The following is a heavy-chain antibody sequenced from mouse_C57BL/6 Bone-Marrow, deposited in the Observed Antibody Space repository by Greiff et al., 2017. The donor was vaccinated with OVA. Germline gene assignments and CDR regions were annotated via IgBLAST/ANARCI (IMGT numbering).Heavy chain of an antibody. D-gene: IGHD1-1*01. CDR1: GFSLTSYG. Sequence: VKLVESGPGLVAPSQSLSITCTVSGFSLTSYGVHWVRQPPGKGLEWLVVIWSDGSTTYNSALKSRLSISKDNSKSQVFLKMNSLQTDDTAMYYCARHYYGSSYEFAYWGQGTLVTVSA. CDR3: ARHYYGSSYEFAY. CDR2: IWSDGST. J-gene: IGHJ3*01. V-gene: IGHV2-6-1*01.